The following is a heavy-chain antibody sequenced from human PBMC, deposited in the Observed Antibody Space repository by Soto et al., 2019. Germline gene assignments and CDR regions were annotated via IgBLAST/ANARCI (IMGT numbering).Heavy chain of an antibody. Sequence: EVQLVESGGGLVQPGRSLRLSCAASGFTFDDYAMHWVRQAPGKGLEWVSGISWNSGSIGYADSVKGRFTISRDNAKNSLSLQMNPQRAGDTVLSYRAKDLLSTWLFVPTALDYWGQGNLVTVPS. V-gene: IGHV3-9*01. CDR1: GFTFDDYA. J-gene: IGHJ4*02. D-gene: IGHD3-22*01. CDR3: AKDLLSTWLFVPTALDY. CDR2: ISWNSGSI.